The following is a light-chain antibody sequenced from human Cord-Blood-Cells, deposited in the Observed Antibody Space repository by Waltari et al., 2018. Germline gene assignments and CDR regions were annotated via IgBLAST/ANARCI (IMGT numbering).Light chain of an antibody. CDR2: WAA. J-gene: IGKJ2*01. Sequence: DIVMTQSPDSLAVSLGEGATINCKSSQSVLYSSNNKTYLAWYQQKRGQPPKLLIDWAATREYGVPDRCIGSGSGTDFTLISSSLQAEDVAVYYCQQYYSTPYAFGQGTKLEIK. CDR3: QQYYSTPYA. CDR1: QSVLYSSNNKTY. V-gene: IGKV4-1*01.